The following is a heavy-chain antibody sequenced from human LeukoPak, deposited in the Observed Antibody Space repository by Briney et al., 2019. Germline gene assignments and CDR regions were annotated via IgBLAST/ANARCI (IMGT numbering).Heavy chain of an antibody. D-gene: IGHD3-16*01. J-gene: IGHJ3*02. CDR2: IYYSGST. V-gene: IGHV4-59*01. CDR1: GGSISSYY. CDR3: ARDRITDRLDAFDI. Sequence: SETLSLTCTVSGGSISSYYWGWIRQPPGKGLEWIGYIYYSGSTNYNPSLKSRVTISVDTSKNQFSLKLSSVTAADTAVYYCARDRITDRLDAFDIWGQGTMVTVSS.